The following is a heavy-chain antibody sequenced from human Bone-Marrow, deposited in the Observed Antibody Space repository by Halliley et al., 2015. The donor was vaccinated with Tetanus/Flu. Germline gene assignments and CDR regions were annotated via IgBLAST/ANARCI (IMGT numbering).Heavy chain of an antibody. Sequence: WVSAIFSGGVTSYAVPVEGRFTISRDNSKNPLFLQMTSLRAEDAAVYYCARDWADGDSGYRYWGQGTLVTVSS. V-gene: IGHV3-53*01. CDR2: IFSGGVT. D-gene: IGHD3-22*01. CDR3: ARDWADGDSGYRY. J-gene: IGHJ4*02.